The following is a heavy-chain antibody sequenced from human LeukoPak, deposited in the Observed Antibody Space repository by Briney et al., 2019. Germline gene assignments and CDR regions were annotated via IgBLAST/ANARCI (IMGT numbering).Heavy chain of an antibody. CDR3: ARTQDDDYYDNSGYHY. J-gene: IGHJ4*02. CDR1: GYTFTSYY. V-gene: IGHV1-46*01. Sequence: GASVKVSCRASGYTFTSYYIHWVRQAPGQGLEWMGIVNPSGGSTSYAQKFQGRVTMTRDTSTSTVYMELSSLRSEDTAVYYCARTQDDDYYDNSGYHYWGQGTLVTVSS. CDR2: VNPSGGST. D-gene: IGHD3-22*01.